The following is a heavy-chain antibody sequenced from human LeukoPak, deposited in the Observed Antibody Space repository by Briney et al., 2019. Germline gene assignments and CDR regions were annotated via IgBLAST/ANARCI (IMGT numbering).Heavy chain of an antibody. CDR3: ARHHCSSTSCSLGSLYYYYMDV. Sequence: PSETLSLTCTVSGGSISSYYWSWIRQPPGKGLEWIGYIYYSGSTNYNPSLKSRVTISVDTSKNQFSLKLSSVTAADTAVYYCARHHCSSTSCSLGSLYYYYMDVWGKGTTVTVSS. J-gene: IGHJ6*03. CDR1: GGSISSYY. V-gene: IGHV4-59*08. CDR2: IYYSGST. D-gene: IGHD2-2*01.